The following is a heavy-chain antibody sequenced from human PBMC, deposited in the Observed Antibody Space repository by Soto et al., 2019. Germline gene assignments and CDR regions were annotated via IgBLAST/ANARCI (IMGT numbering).Heavy chain of an antibody. J-gene: IGHJ4*02. V-gene: IGHV3-23*01. CDR3: TRGPGMYSDFAC. CDR2: ISGSDGST. Sequence: EVQMLESGGGLVQPGGSLRLSCAASGFTFSSYAMSWVRQAPGKGLEWVSAISGSDGSTFYADSVKGRFTIPRDDSKTTLYLQMHSLRAEDTVVYYCTRGPGMYSDFACWGQGTLVTVSS. CDR1: GFTFSSYA. D-gene: IGHD2-8*01.